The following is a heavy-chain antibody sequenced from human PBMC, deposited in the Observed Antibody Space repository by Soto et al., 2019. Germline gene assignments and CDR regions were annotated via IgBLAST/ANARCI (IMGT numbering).Heavy chain of an antibody. CDR3: ARLVGDIVVVPAARDNWFDP. J-gene: IGHJ5*02. CDR2: IYYSGST. V-gene: IGHV4-39*01. CDR1: GGSISSSSYY. Sequence: SETLSLTCTVSGGSISSSSYYWGWIRQPPGKGLEWIGSIYYSGSTYYNPSLKSRVTISVDTSKNQFSLKLSSVTAADTAVYYCARLVGDIVVVPAARDNWFDPWSQGTLVTVSS. D-gene: IGHD2-2*01.